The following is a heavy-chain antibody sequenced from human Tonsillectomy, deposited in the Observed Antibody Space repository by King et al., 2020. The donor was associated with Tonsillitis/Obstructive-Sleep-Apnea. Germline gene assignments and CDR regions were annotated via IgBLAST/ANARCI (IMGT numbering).Heavy chain of an antibody. Sequence: VQLVESGGGLVQPGGSLRLSCAVSGFTISSRAVSWVRQAPGKGLEWLSSITNNAGKTYYADSVMGRFTIYRDDSKNNLYLEMNSLRVEDTAVYYCSKAHLSSVSPAFDSCGQGTLVTVSS. CDR3: SKAHLSSVSPAFDS. J-gene: IGHJ4*02. D-gene: IGHD3-22*01. CDR2: ITNNAGKT. V-gene: IGHV3-23*04. CDR1: GFTISSRA.